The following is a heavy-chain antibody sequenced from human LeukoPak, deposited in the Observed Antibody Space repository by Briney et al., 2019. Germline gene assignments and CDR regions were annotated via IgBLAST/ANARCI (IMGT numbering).Heavy chain of an antibody. J-gene: IGHJ6*02. V-gene: IGHV3-33*01. CDR2: IWYDGSNK. Sequence: PGGSLRLSCAASGFTFSSYGMHWVRQAPGKGLEWVAVIWYDGSNKYYADSVKGRFTISRDNSKNTLYLQMNSQRAEDTAVYYCARDLRPYYYYYGMDVWGQGTTVTVSS. CDR3: ARDLRPYYYYYGMDV. CDR1: GFTFSSYG.